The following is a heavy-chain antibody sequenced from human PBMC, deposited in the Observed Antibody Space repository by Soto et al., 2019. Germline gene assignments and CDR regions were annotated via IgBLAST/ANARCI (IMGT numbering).Heavy chain of an antibody. Sequence: PGESLKISCKGSGYSFTSYWIGWVRQMPGKGLEWMGIIYPGDPDTRYSPSFQGQVTISADKSISTAYLQWSSLKASDTAMYYCARAGTGYPPLYGMDVWGHAPTVTVSS. V-gene: IGHV5-51*01. CDR2: IYPGDPDT. CDR3: ARAGTGYPPLYGMDV. CDR1: GYSFTSYW. D-gene: IGHD3-9*01. J-gene: IGHJ6*02.